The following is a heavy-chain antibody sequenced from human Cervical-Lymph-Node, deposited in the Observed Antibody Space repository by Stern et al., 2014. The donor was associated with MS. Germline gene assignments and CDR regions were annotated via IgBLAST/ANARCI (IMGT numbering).Heavy chain of an antibody. D-gene: IGHD6-6*01. CDR1: GFTFSRSC. J-gene: IGHJ4*02. CDR3: ARGYSSSAS. V-gene: IGHV3-33*01. Sequence: VPLGGSGGGVVQPGRSLGLSCAASGFTFSRSCMHWGRQAPGKGREWVAVIWYDGSNKYYADSVKGRFTISRDNSKNTLYLQMNSLRAEDTAVYYCARGYSSSASWGQGTLVTVSS. CDR2: IWYDGSNK.